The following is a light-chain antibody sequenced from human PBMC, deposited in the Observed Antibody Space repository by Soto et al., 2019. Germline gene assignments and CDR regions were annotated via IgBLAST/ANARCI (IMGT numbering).Light chain of an antibody. J-gene: IGKJ2*01. CDR1: QHISNTY. Sequence: EVVLTQSPGTLSLSPGERATLSCRASQHISNTYIAWYQQKPGQAPRLLLYGASRRASGIPDRFSGSGSGTDFSLSISRLEPEDFAMYFCQHFDTSPPYTLGQGTKLEIK. V-gene: IGKV3-20*01. CDR3: QHFDTSPPYT. CDR2: GAS.